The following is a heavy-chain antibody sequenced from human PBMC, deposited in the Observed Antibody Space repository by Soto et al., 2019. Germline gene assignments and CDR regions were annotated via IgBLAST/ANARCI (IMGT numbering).Heavy chain of an antibody. Sequence: GGSLRLSCAASGFTVSSNYMSWVRQAPGKGLEWVSVIYSGGSTYYADSVKGRFTISRHNSKNTLYLQMNSLRAEDTAVYYCARHSGYDYRYFDYWGQGTLVTVSS. J-gene: IGHJ4*02. D-gene: IGHD5-12*01. CDR1: GFTVSSNY. CDR3: ARHSGYDYRYFDY. V-gene: IGHV3-53*04. CDR2: IYSGGST.